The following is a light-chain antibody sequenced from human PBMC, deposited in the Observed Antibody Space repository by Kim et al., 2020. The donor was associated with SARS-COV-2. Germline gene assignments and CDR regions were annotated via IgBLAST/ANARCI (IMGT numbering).Light chain of an antibody. J-gene: IGLJ3*02. CDR1: SNNVGNQG. Sequence: QAGLTQPPSVSKGLRQTATLTCTGNSNNVGNQGAAWLQQHQGHPPKLLSYRNNNRPSGISDRLSTSRSGNTASLTITGLQPEDEAEYYCSAWDSSLSAWVFGGGTRLTVL. V-gene: IGLV10-54*01. CDR3: SAWDSSLSAWV. CDR2: RNN.